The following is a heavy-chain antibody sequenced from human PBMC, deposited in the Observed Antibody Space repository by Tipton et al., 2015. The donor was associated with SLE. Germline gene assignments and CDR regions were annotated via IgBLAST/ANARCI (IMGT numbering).Heavy chain of an antibody. J-gene: IGHJ5*02. CDR2: LSSTSTYI. Sequence: SLRLSCAASGFTFNSYSMNWVRQAPGKGLEWVSSLSSTSTYIYYADSVRGRFTISRDNAKNSLYLQMNSLRAEDTAVYYCARDDYLNGFGPWGQGTLVTVSS. CDR3: ARDDYLNGFGP. V-gene: IGHV3-21*04. D-gene: IGHD4-11*01. CDR1: GFTFNSYS.